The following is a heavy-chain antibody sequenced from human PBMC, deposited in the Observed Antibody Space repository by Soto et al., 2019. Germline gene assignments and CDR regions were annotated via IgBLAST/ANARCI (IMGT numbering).Heavy chain of an antibody. CDR1: GFTFDDYT. J-gene: IGHJ6*02. V-gene: IGHV3-43*01. CDR2: ISWDGGST. Sequence: GGSRRLSCAASGFTFDDYTMHWVRQAPWKGLEWVSLISWDGGSTYYADSVKGRFTISRDNSKNSLYLQMNSLRTEDTALYYCAKDLRRYYYYYGMDVWGQGTTVTVSS. CDR3: AKDLRRYYYYYGMDV.